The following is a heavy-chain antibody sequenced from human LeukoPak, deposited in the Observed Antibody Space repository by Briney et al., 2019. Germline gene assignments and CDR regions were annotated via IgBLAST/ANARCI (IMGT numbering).Heavy chain of an antibody. Sequence: GESLRLSCAASGFTFSSYAMNWVRQAPGKGLEWVSSISSTSTPIYHADSVKGRFTISRDNTKNSLYLQMDSLRAEDTAVYYCARGFRAFDFWAQGTMVTVSS. CDR1: GFTFSSYA. V-gene: IGHV3-21*01. CDR3: ARGFRAFDF. CDR2: ISSTSTPI. J-gene: IGHJ3*01.